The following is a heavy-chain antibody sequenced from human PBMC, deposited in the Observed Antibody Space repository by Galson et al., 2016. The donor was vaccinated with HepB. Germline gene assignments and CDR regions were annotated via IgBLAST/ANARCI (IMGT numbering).Heavy chain of an antibody. CDR3: AKATWGHPFDI. CDR2: ITWNSADI. J-gene: IGHJ3*02. Sequence: SLRLSCAASGFSFGDFTMHWVRQGPEKGLEWVSAITWNSADIDYVASMKGRFTISRDNAKDSLYLQMNSLRAEDTAIYYCAKATWGHPFDIWGQGTMVTVSS. V-gene: IGHV3-9*01. CDR1: GFSFGDFT. D-gene: IGHD7-27*01.